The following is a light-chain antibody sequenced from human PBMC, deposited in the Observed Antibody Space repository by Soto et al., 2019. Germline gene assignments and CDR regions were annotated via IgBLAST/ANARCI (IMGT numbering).Light chain of an antibody. CDR3: QQSFTRPRT. CDR2: GAS. J-gene: IGKJ1*01. CDR1: QDISSY. V-gene: IGKV1-39*01. Sequence: IPLSLSPSSLSASVGDRVTITCRASQDISSYLALYQQTPGKAPKVLIFGASNLQSGVPSRFSGSGSGTDFTLTITSLQPEDFATYYCQQSFTRPRTFGQGTKVDIK.